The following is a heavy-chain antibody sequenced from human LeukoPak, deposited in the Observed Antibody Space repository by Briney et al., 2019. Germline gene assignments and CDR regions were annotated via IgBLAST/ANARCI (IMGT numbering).Heavy chain of an antibody. D-gene: IGHD2-2*01. J-gene: IGHJ4*02. CDR2: FSGSGNTM. V-gene: IGHV3-11*04. Sequence: GGSLRLSCVASGFTFSDYYMTWIRQAPGKGLEWISYFSGSGNTMYYADSVKGRFTISRDNSKNTLYLQMNSLRAEDTAVYYCARDRGYQLLFDYWGQGTLVTVSS. CDR3: ARDRGYQLLFDY. CDR1: GFTFSDYY.